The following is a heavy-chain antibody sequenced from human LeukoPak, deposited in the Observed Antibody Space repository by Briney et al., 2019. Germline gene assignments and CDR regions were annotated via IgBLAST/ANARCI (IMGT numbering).Heavy chain of an antibody. Sequence: ASVKVSCKASGYTFTSYYMHWVRQAPGQGLEWMGIINPSGGSTSYAQKFQGRVTMTRDTSTSTVYMELSSLRSEDTAVYYCARVADLKFGDSGADYWGQGTLVTVSS. J-gene: IGHJ4*02. CDR2: INPSGGST. V-gene: IGHV1-46*01. CDR3: ARVADLKFGDSGADY. CDR1: GYTFTSYY. D-gene: IGHD3-10*01.